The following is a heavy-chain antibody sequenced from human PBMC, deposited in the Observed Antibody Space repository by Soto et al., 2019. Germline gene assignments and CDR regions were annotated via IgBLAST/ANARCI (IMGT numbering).Heavy chain of an antibody. J-gene: IGHJ3*02. V-gene: IGHV4-31*03. CDR2: IYYSGST. CDR1: GGSISSGGCY. CDR3: ARQVYDILTGYYAFDI. Sequence: SETLSLTCTVSGGSISSGGCYWSWIRQHPGKGLEWIGYIYYSGSTYYNPSLKSRVTISVDTSKNQFSLKLSSVTAADPAVYYCARQVYDILTGYYAFDIWGQATMVTVSS. D-gene: IGHD3-9*01.